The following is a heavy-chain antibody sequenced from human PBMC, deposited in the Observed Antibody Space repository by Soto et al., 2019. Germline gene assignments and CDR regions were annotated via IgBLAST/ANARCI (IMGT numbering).Heavy chain of an antibody. D-gene: IGHD3-3*01. Sequence: SVKVSCKASGGTFSSYAISWVRQAPGQGLEWMGGIIPIFGTANYAQKFQGRVTITADESTSTAYMELSSLRSEDTAVYYCAREKTLPYDFWSGYAFDYWRQGTLVTVSS. J-gene: IGHJ4*02. V-gene: IGHV1-69*13. CDR2: IIPIFGTA. CDR1: GGTFSSYA. CDR3: AREKTLPYDFWSGYAFDY.